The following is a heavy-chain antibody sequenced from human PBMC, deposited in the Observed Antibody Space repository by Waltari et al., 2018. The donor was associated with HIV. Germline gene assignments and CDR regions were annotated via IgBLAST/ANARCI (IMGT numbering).Heavy chain of an antibody. J-gene: IGHJ5*02. CDR2: ITGSSSSI. D-gene: IGHD2-21*02. CDR1: GFTFSSYS. Sequence: EVHLVESGGGLVRPGGSLRLSCAASGFTFSSYSMNWVRQAPGKGLEWISAITGSSSSIYYADSVKGRFTISRDNPKNSLYLQMNTLRDEDTAVYYCVRDLTYCGGDCSVGHWGQGTLVTVSS. CDR3: VRDLTYCGGDCSVGH. V-gene: IGHV3-21*01.